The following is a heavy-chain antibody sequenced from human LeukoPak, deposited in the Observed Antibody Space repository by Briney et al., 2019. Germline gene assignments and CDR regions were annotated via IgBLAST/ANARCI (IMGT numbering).Heavy chain of an antibody. CDR2: IYHSGST. Sequence: SETLSLTCTVSGYSISSGYYWGWIRQPLGKGLEWIGSIYHSGSTYYNPSLKSRVTISVDTSKNQFSLKLSSVTAADTAVYYCARERYGDYVFDYWGQGTLVTVSS. CDR3: ARERYGDYVFDY. CDR1: GYSISSGYY. J-gene: IGHJ4*02. D-gene: IGHD4-17*01. V-gene: IGHV4-38-2*02.